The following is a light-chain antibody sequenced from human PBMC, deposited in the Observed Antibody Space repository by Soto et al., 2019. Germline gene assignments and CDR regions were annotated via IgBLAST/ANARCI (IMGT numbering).Light chain of an antibody. CDR2: GAS. CDR1: QSVGGS. Sequence: VMTQSAAPLSLSPGERVTLSCRASQSVGGSLAWYRQKPGQAPRLLIYGASSRATGIPDRFSGSASGTDSTLTISRLEPEDFAVYYCQQYGSSPTFGQGTKVDIK. J-gene: IGKJ1*01. CDR3: QQYGSSPT. V-gene: IGKV3-20*01.